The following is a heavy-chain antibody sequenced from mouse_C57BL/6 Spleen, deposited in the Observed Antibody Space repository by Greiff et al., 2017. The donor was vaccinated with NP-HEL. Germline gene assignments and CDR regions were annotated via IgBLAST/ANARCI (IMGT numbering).Heavy chain of an antibody. CDR2: IWSGGST. CDR1: GFSLTSYG. V-gene: IGHV2-4*01. CDR3: AKNDDGYSAMDY. D-gene: IGHD2-3*01. J-gene: IGHJ4*01. Sequence: VQRVESGPGLVQPSQSLSITCTVSGFSLTSYGVHWVRQPPGKGLEWLGVIWSGGSTDYNAAFISRLSISKDNSKSQVFFKMNSLQADDTAIYYCAKNDDGYSAMDYWGQGTSVTVSS.